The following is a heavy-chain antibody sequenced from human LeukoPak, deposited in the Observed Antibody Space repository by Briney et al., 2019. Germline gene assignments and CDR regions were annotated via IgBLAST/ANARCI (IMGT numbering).Heavy chain of an antibody. CDR1: GGTFRSYG. D-gene: IGHD5-18*01. CDR3: ARDFRGPWIQLWYPYYYGMDV. CDR2: IIPIFGTA. V-gene: IGHV1-69*13. J-gene: IGHJ6*02. Sequence: ASVKVSCKASGGTFRSYGLNWVRQSPGQGLEWMGGIIPIFGTANYAQKFQGRVTITADESTSTAYMELSSLRSEDTAVYYCARDFRGPWIQLWYPYYYGMDVWGQGTTVTVSS.